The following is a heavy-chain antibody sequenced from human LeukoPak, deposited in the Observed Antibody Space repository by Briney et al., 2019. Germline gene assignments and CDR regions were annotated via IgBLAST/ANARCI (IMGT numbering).Heavy chain of an antibody. CDR1: GFTFSNHW. J-gene: IGHJ4*02. D-gene: IGHD1-7*01. V-gene: IGHV3-74*01. Sequence: PGGSLRLSCAASGFTFSNHWMHWVRQAPGKELVWVSRISGDGSSTRYADSVKGRFTISRDNAKNTLFLQMNSLRAEDTAVYYCARDNNWNYPDYWGQGTLVTVSS. CDR3: ARDNNWNYPDY. CDR2: ISGDGSST.